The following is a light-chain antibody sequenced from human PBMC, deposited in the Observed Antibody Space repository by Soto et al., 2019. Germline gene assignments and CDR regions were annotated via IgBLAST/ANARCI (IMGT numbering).Light chain of an antibody. CDR3: SSYTSSNTLYV. Sequence: QSALTQPASVSGSPGQSITISCTGTSSDVGGYNYVSWYQQHPGKAPKLMIYDVSNRPSGVSNRFSGSKSGNTASLTISGLQAEDAADYYCSSYTSSNTLYVFGTGTKLTVL. CDR2: DVS. V-gene: IGLV2-14*01. CDR1: SSDVGGYNY. J-gene: IGLJ1*01.